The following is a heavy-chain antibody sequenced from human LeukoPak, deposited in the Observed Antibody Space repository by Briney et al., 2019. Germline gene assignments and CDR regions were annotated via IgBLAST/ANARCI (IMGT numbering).Heavy chain of an antibody. Sequence: KSSETLSLTCTVSGGSISSGGYYWSWIRQPPGKGLEWIGYIYHSGSTYYNPSLKSRVTISVDRSKNQFSLKLSSVTAADTAVYYCARKLVVPDAFDIWGQGTMVTVSS. CDR1: GGSISSGGYY. J-gene: IGHJ3*02. CDR3: ARKLVVPDAFDI. D-gene: IGHD2-15*01. V-gene: IGHV4-30-2*01. CDR2: IYHSGST.